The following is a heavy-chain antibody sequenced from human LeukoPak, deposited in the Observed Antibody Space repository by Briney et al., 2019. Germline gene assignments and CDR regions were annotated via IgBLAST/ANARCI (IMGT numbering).Heavy chain of an antibody. V-gene: IGHV4-59*01. D-gene: IGHD3-22*01. CDR3: ASWDYYDRNFDY. CDR2: IYYSGST. Sequence: SETLSLTCTVSGGSISSYYWSWIRQPPGKGLEWIGYIYYSGSTNYNPSLKSRVTISVDTSKNQFSLKLSSVTAEDTAVYYCASWDYYDRNFDYWGQGTLVTVSS. CDR1: GGSISSYY. J-gene: IGHJ4*02.